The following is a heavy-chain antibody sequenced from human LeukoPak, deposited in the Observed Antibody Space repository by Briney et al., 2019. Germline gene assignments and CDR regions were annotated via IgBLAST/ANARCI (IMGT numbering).Heavy chain of an antibody. V-gene: IGHV3-23*01. CDR2: ISGSGGST. CDR3: AKDTIAAAGTRRFDP. J-gene: IGHJ5*02. Sequence: PGGSLRLSSAASGFTFSGYAMSWVRQAPGKGLEWVSAISGSGGSTYYADSVKGRFTISRDNSKNTLYLQMNSLRAEDTAVYYCAKDTIAAAGTRRFDPWGQGTLVTVSS. CDR1: GFTFSGYA. D-gene: IGHD6-13*01.